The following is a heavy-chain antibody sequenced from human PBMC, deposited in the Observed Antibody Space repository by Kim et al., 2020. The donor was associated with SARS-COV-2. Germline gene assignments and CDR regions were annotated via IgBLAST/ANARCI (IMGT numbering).Heavy chain of an antibody. V-gene: IGHV3-21*01. CDR2: ISSSSSYI. D-gene: IGHD6-13*01. CDR1: GFTFSSYS. J-gene: IGHJ6*02. Sequence: GGSLRLSCAASGFTFSSYSMNWVRQAPGKGLEWVSSISSSSSYIYYADSVKGRFTISRDNAKNSLYLQMNSLRAEDTAVYYCARDAYSSSWYPYYYYGMDFWGQGTTVTVSS. CDR3: ARDAYSSSWYPYYYYGMDF.